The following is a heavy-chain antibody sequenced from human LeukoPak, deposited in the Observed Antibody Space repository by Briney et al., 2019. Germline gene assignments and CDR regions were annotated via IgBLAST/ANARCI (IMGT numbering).Heavy chain of an antibody. V-gene: IGHV3-23*01. CDR3: AKDQNVVVVIYSGFDY. CDR1: GFTFSSYA. Sequence: GGSLRLSCAASGFTFSSYAMSWVRQAPGKGLEWVSGITGSGGRTYYADSVKGRFTISRDNSKNTLYLQMNSLRAEDTAVYYCAKDQNVVVVIYSGFDYWGQGTLVTVSS. D-gene: IGHD3-22*01. J-gene: IGHJ4*02. CDR2: ITGSGGRT.